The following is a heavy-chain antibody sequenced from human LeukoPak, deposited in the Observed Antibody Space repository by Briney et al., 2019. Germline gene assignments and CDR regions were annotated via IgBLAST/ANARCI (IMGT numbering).Heavy chain of an antibody. CDR2: ISGSGGST. J-gene: IGHJ4*02. D-gene: IGHD3-10*01. CDR1: GFTFSSYA. CDR3: ASPPGDTLNPRFDH. V-gene: IGHV3-23*01. Sequence: PGGSLRLSCAASGFTFSSYAMSWVRQAPGKGLEWVSAISGSGGSTYYADSVKGRFTISRDNSKNTLYLQMNSLRAEDTAVYYCASPPGDTLNPRFDHWGQGTLDTVSS.